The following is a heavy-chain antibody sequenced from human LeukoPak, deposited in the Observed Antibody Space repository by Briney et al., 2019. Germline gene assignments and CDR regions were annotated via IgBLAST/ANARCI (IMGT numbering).Heavy chain of an antibody. CDR2: IYTSGST. J-gene: IGHJ4*02. CDR3: AGTMVGATYYWAV. V-gene: IGHV4-61*02. CDR1: GGCISSGSYY. Sequence: SETLSLTCTVSGGCISSGSYYWSWIRQPAGKGLEWIGRIYTSGSTNYNPSLKSRVTISVDTSKNQFSLKLSSVTAADTAACYSAGTMVGATYYWAVGGQGSLVAVAS. D-gene: IGHD1-26*01.